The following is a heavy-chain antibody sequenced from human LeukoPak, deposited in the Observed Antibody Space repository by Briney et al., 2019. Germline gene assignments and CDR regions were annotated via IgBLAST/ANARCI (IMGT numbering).Heavy chain of an antibody. J-gene: IGHJ5*02. CDR3: ARGPYYDILTGQNYWFDP. D-gene: IGHD3-9*01. CDR1: GVSISSYY. CDR2: FYYSGST. V-gene: IGHV4-59*01. Sequence: SETLSLSCTVSGVSISSYYWSWIRQPPGKGLEWIGDFYYSGSTNYNPSLKSRVTISVDTSKNQFSLKLSSVTAADTAVYYCARGPYYDILTGQNYWFDPWGQGTLVTVSS.